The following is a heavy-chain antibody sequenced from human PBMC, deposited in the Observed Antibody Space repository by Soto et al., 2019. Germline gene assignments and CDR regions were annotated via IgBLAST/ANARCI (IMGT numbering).Heavy chain of an antibody. V-gene: IGHV1-3*05. J-gene: IGHJ3*02. Sequence: QVQLVQSGAEEKKPGASVKVSCKASGYTFTSYAMHWVRQAPGQRLEWMGWINAGNGNTKYSQKFQGRVTITRDTSASTAYMELSSLRSEDTAVYYCARDFFGFYGSGSYWDIWGQGTMVTVSS. CDR2: INAGNGNT. D-gene: IGHD3-10*01. CDR1: GYTFTSYA. CDR3: ARDFFGFYGSGSYWDI.